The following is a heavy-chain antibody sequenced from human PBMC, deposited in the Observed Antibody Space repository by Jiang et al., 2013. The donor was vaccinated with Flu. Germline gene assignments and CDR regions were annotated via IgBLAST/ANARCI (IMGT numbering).Heavy chain of an antibody. V-gene: IGHV4-59*01. J-gene: IGHJ4*02. Sequence: GLVKPSETLSLTCTVSGGSISSSYWSWIRQPPGKGLEWIGYIYYSGSTNYNPSLKSRVTISVASSKNQFSLKLSSVTAADTAVYYCARHSTVVTRRLELDYWGQGTLVTVSS. CDR1: GGSISSSY. D-gene: IGHD4-23*01. CDR3: ARHSTVVTRRLELDY. CDR2: IYYSGST.